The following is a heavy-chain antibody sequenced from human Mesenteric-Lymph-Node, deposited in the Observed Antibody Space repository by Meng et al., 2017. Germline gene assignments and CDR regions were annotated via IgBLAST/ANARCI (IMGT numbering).Heavy chain of an antibody. CDR3: ARSRRQYDYVWGSYQPHYYYYGMDV. V-gene: IGHV3-21*01. D-gene: IGHD3-16*02. J-gene: IGHJ6*02. Sequence: GESLKISCAASGFTFSSYAMSWVRQAPGKGLEWVSSISSSSSYIYYADSVKGRFTISRDSAKNSLYLQMNSLRAEDTAVYYCARSRRQYDYVWGSYQPHYYYYGMDVWGQGTTVTVSS. CDR1: GFTFSSYA. CDR2: ISSSSSYI.